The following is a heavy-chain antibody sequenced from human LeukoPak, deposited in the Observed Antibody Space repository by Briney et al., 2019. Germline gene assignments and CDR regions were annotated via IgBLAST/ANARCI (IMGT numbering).Heavy chain of an antibody. Sequence: GASVKVSCKASGYTFTSDGISWVRQTPGQGLEWMGWISAYNGNTNYAQKLQGRVTMTTDTSTSTAYMELRSLRSDDTAVYYCARDHSSGWYSYGMDVWGQGTTVTVSS. J-gene: IGHJ6*02. V-gene: IGHV1-18*01. D-gene: IGHD6-19*01. CDR3: ARDHSSGWYSYGMDV. CDR1: GYTFTSDG. CDR2: ISAYNGNT.